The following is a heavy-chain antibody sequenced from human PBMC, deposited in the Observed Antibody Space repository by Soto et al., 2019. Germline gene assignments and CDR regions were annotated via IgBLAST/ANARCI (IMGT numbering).Heavy chain of an antibody. CDR3: ARDSCSSTSCYTPPYYYYYGMDV. Sequence: ASVKVSFKASCYTFTSYGISWVRQAPGQGLEWVGWISAYNGNTNYAQKLQGRVTMTTDTSTSTAYMELRSLRSDDTAVYYCARDSCSSTSCYTPPYYYYYGMDVWGQGTTVTVSS. J-gene: IGHJ6*02. CDR1: CYTFTSYG. D-gene: IGHD2-2*02. CDR2: ISAYNGNT. V-gene: IGHV1-18*04.